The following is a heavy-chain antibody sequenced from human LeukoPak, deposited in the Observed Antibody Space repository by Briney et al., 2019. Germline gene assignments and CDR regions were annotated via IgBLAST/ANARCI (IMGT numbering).Heavy chain of an antibody. CDR3: ARRKGKGTTSWTSIDY. Sequence: GGSLRLSCVASGFTFSSYAMSWVRQAPGKGLEWVSGISGSGGSTYYADSVKGRFTISRDNAKNSLYLQMNSLRAEDTAVYYCARRKGKGTTSWTSIDYWGQGTLVTVSS. J-gene: IGHJ4*02. V-gene: IGHV3-23*01. CDR2: ISGSGGST. D-gene: IGHD1/OR15-1a*01. CDR1: GFTFSSYA.